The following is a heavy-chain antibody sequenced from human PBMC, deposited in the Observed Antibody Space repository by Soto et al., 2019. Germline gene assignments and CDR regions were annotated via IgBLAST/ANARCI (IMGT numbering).Heavy chain of an antibody. CDR1: GYTFTSYA. CDR3: ARDSRGGRDWFDP. D-gene: IGHD2-15*01. V-gene: IGHV1-3*01. CDR2: INAGNGNT. J-gene: IGHJ5*02. Sequence: SVKVSCKASGYTFTSYAMHWVRQAPGQRLEWMGWINAGNGNTKYSQKFQGRVTITRDTSASTAYMELSSLRSEDTAVYYCARDSRGGRDWFDPWGQGTLVTVSS.